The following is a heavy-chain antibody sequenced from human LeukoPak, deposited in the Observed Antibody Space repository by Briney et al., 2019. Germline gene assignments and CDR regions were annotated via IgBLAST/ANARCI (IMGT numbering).Heavy chain of an antibody. D-gene: IGHD5-24*01. CDR3: ARDRGVGRWLQFGYFDY. CDR2: IIPIFGTA. V-gene: IGHV1-69*13. CDR1: GGTFSSYA. Sequence: ASVKVSCKASGGTFSSYAISWVRQAPGQGLEWMGGIIPIFGTANYAQKFRGRVTITADESTSTAYMELSSLRSEDTAVYYCARDRGVGRWLQFGYFDYWGQGTLVTVSS. J-gene: IGHJ4*02.